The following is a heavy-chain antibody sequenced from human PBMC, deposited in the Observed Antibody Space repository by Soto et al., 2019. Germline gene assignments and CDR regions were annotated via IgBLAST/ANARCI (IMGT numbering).Heavy chain of an antibody. Sequence: QVQLVESGGGVVQPGRSLRLSCAASGFTFSSYGMHWVRQAPGEGLEWVAVIWYDGSNKYYADSVKGRFTISRDNSKNTLYLQMNSLRAEDTAVYYCARDWVGVGQGVFDYWGQGTLVTVSS. CDR3: ARDWVGVGQGVFDY. CDR1: GFTFSSYG. J-gene: IGHJ4*02. D-gene: IGHD3-10*01. V-gene: IGHV3-33*01. CDR2: IWYDGSNK.